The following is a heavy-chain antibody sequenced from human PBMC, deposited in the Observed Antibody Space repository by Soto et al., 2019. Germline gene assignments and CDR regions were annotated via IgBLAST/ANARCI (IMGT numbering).Heavy chain of an antibody. J-gene: IGHJ4*02. CDR3: AKIGEWELQIYYFDY. CDR2: ISGSGGST. Sequence: EVQLLESGGGLEQPGGSLRLSCAASGFTFSSYDMSWVRQAPGQGLEWVSGISGSGGSTYYADSVKGRFTISRDNSKNTLYLQMNSLRAEDTAVYYCAKIGEWELQIYYFDYWGQGTLVTVSS. D-gene: IGHD1-26*01. CDR1: GFTFSSYD. V-gene: IGHV3-23*01.